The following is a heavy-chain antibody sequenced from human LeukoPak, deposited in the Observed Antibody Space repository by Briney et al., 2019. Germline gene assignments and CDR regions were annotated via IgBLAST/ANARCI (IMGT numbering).Heavy chain of an antibody. Sequence: SVKVSCKASGATFSSYAISWVRQAPGQGLEWMGRIIPILGIANYAQKFQGRVTITADKSTSTAYMELSSLRSEDTAVYYCARDMDCTNGVCYLFDYWGQGTLVTVSS. CDR1: GATFSSYA. CDR2: IIPILGIA. CDR3: ARDMDCTNGVCYLFDY. J-gene: IGHJ4*02. V-gene: IGHV1-69*04. D-gene: IGHD2-8*01.